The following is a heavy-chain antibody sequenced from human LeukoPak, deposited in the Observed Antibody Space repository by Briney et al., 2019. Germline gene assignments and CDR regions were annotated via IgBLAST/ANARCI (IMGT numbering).Heavy chain of an antibody. J-gene: IGHJ5*02. CDR1: VGSINSHY. V-gene: IGHV4-59*11. CDR2: IYYSGST. CDR3: ARMRDWFDP. Sequence: SETLSLTCTVSVGSINSHYWSWIRQPPGKGLEWIGYIYYSGSTNYNPSLKSRVTMSVDTSKNHFSLKLSSVTAADTAVYYCARMRDWFDPWGQGTPVTVSS.